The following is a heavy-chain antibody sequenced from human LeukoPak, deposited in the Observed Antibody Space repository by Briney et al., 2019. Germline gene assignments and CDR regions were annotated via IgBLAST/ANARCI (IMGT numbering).Heavy chain of an antibody. CDR2: MNTDGSRI. J-gene: IGHJ4*02. CDR1: GFTFSRYW. Sequence: GGSLRLSCAASGFTFSRYWMHWVRQDPGKGLVWVSRMNTDGSRIDYADSVKGRFTISRDNAKNTLYLQMNSLGVEDTAVYSCASDFTGPDDYWGQGTLVTVSS. CDR3: ASDFTGPDDY. V-gene: IGHV3-74*01. D-gene: IGHD2-8*02.